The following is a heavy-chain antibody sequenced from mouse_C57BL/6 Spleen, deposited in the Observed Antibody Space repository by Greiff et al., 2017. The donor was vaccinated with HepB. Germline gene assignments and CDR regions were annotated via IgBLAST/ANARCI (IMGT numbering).Heavy chain of an antibody. CDR3: TTTLYSNYYY. CDR2: IDPENGDT. V-gene: IGHV14-4*01. Sequence: EVKLVESGAELVRPGASVKLSCTASGFNIKDDYMHWVKQRPEQGLEWIGWIDPENGDTEYASKFQGKATITADTSSNTAYLQLSSLTSEDTAVYYCTTTLYSNYYYWGQGTTLTVSS. CDR1: GFNIKDDY. J-gene: IGHJ2*01. D-gene: IGHD2-5*01.